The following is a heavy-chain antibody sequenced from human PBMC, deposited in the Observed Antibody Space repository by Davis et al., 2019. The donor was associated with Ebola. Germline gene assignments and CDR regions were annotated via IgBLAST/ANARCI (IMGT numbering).Heavy chain of an antibody. J-gene: IGHJ4*02. CDR1: GYTFTSYG. D-gene: IGHD6-19*01. Sequence: ASVKVSCKASGYTFTSYGISWVRQAPGQGLEWMGWISAYNGNTNYAQKLQGRVTMTTDTSTSTAYMELRSLRSDDTAVYYCARDGYSSGWYAGIDYWGQGTLVTVSS. CDR2: ISAYNGNT. V-gene: IGHV1-18*01. CDR3: ARDGYSSGWYAGIDY.